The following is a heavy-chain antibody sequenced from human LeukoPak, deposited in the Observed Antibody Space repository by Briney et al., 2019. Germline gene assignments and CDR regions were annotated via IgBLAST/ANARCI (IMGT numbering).Heavy chain of an antibody. CDR2: IYYTGSA. CDR1: GGSISNYY. D-gene: IGHD6-13*01. CDR3: ARHSGSWYNAFTI. Sequence: PSETLSLTCTVSGGSISNYYWSWIRQPPGKGLEWIGYIYYTGSANYNPSLKSRVTMSVVTSKNQFSLRLTSVTAADTAVYYCARHSGSWYNAFTIWGQGTMVTVSS. V-gene: IGHV4-59*08. J-gene: IGHJ3*02.